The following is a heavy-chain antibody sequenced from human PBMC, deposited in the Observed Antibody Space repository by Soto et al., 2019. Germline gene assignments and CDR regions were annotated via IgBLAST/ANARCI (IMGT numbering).Heavy chain of an antibody. D-gene: IGHD6-25*01. Sequence: EVQLLESGGDLVQPGGSLRLSCAASGFTFSDYAMSWVRQAPGKGLEWVSSISGNTVLISYSDSVKGRFTVSRDNSRNTLFLQMHNLRAEDTAVYYCAKYGGYFLDYWGQGTLVTVSS. CDR3: AKYGGYFLDY. J-gene: IGHJ4*02. CDR2: ISGNTVLI. CDR1: GFTFSDYA. V-gene: IGHV3-23*01.